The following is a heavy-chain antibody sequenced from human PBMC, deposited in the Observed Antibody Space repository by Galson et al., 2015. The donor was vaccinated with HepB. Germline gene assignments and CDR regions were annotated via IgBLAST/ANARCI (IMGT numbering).Heavy chain of an antibody. D-gene: IGHD3-16*01. CDR1: GFTFSGSA. V-gene: IGHV3-73*01. CDR3: TRQGDYYYYYMDV. Sequence: SLRLSCAASGFTFSGSAMHWVRQASGKGLEWVGRIRSKANSYATAYAASVKGRFTISRDDSKNTAYLQMNSLKTEDTAVYYCTRQGDYYYYYMDVWGKGTTVTVSS. J-gene: IGHJ6*03. CDR2: IRSKANSYAT.